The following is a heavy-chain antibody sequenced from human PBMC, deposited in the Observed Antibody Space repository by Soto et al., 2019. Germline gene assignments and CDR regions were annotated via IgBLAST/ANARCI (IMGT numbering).Heavy chain of an antibody. D-gene: IGHD3-22*01. CDR2: IRAVTSHI. CDR1: GFTFSSYS. J-gene: IGHJ4*02. Sequence: EVQLVESGGGLVEPGGSLRLSCAASGFTFSSYSMNWVRQAPGKGLAWVSSIRAVTSHIYNADSVKGRFTISRDNAKNTLYLQMDSLRAEDTAVYYCARDLYDSSVLDYWGQGTPVTVSS. V-gene: IGHV3-21*01. CDR3: ARDLYDSSVLDY.